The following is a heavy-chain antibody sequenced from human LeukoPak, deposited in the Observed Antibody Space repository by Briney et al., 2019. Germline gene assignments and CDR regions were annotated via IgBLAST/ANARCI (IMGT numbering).Heavy chain of an antibody. D-gene: IGHD5-24*01. CDR3: ARIRREMATTSFDY. J-gene: IGHJ4*02. V-gene: IGHV4-31*03. Sequence: SETLSLTCTVSGGSISSGGYYWSWIRQHPGKGLEWIGYIYYSGSTYYNPSLKSRVTISVDTSKNQFSLKLSSVTAADTAVYYCARIRREMATTSFDYWGQGTLVTVSS. CDR2: IYYSGST. CDR1: GGSISSGGYY.